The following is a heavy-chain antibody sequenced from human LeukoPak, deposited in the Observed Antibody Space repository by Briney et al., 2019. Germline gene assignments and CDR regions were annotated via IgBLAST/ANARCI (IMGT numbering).Heavy chain of an antibody. CDR3: ARRPVVMHAFDI. D-gene: IGHD3-22*01. CDR2: ISYSGST. Sequence: SETLSLTCTVSDGSISSSSYRWGWIRQSSGKGLEWIGGISYSGSTYYNPSLKSRVTISADTSKNQLSLKLSSVTAADTAVYYCARRPVVMHAFDIWGQGTMVTVSS. J-gene: IGHJ3*02. CDR1: DGSISSSSYR. V-gene: IGHV4-39*01.